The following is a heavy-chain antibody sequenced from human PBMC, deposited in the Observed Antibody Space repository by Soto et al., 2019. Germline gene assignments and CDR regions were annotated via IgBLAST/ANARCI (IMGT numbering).Heavy chain of an antibody. CDR2: ISWNSGSI. CDR1: GFTFDDYA. V-gene: IGHV3-9*01. CDR3: AKAIAAAGTPRHRGEEFDS. J-gene: IGHJ4*02. Sequence: EVQLVESGGGLVQPGRSLRLSCAASGFTFDDYAMHWVRQAPGKGLEWVSGISWNSGSIGYADSVKGRFTISRDNAKNSLYLQMTSLRAEDTALYYCAKAIAAAGTPRHRGEEFDSWGQGTLVTVSS. D-gene: IGHD6-13*01.